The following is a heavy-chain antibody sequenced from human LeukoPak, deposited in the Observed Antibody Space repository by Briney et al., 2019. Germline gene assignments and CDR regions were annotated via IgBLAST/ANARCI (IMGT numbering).Heavy chain of an antibody. CDR3: ARGVPTYYYDSSGYIGHPFDY. J-gene: IGHJ4*02. Sequence: PGGSLRLSCAASGFTFSSYAMHWVRQAPGKGLEWLAVISYDGSNKYYADSVKGRFTISRDNSKNTLYLRMNSLRAEDTAVYYCARGVPTYYYDSSGYIGHPFDYWGQGTLVTVSS. D-gene: IGHD3-22*01. V-gene: IGHV3-30-3*01. CDR1: GFTFSSYA. CDR2: ISYDGSNK.